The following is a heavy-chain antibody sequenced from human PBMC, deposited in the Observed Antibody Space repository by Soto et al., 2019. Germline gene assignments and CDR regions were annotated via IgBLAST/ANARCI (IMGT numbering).Heavy chain of an antibody. J-gene: IGHJ6*02. CDR1: GFTVSSNY. D-gene: IGHD3-16*01. CDR3: ATQYTTLDYYYYGMEV. CDR2: IYSGGST. Sequence: PGGSLRLSCAASGFTVSSNYMSWVRQAPGKGLEWVSVIYSGGSTYYADSVKGRFTISRDNSKNTLYLQMNSLRAEDTAVYYCATQYTTLDYYYYGMEVRGQGTTVTVSS. V-gene: IGHV3-53*01.